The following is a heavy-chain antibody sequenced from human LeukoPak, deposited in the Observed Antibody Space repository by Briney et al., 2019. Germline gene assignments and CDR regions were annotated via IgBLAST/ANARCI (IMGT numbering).Heavy chain of an antibody. CDR3: ARRNAMDV. CDR2: INRDGSER. J-gene: IGHJ6*02. V-gene: IGHV3-7*03. CDR1: GFTFSIYW. Sequence: SGGSLRLSCAASGFTFSIYWMTWVRQAPGKGLEWVANINRDGSERYYVDSVKGRFTISRDDAKSSLYLQMNSLRAENTAVYYCARRNAMDVWGQGTTVIVFS.